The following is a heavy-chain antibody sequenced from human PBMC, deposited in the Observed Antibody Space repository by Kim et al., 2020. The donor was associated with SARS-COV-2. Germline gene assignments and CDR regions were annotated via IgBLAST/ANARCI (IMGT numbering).Heavy chain of an antibody. CDR1: GGSVNSGSYY. D-gene: IGHD2-15*01. Sequence: SETLSLTCTVSGGSVNSGSYYWGWFRQPPGKGLEWIGSVYYSGTTYYNPSLKSRVTISVDTSKNQFSLKLSSVTAADTAVYFCARHQAATGVRLLNYYYYGMDVWGQGTTVTVSS. CDR2: VYYSGTT. CDR3: ARHQAATGVRLLNYYYYGMDV. V-gene: IGHV4-39*01. J-gene: IGHJ6*02.